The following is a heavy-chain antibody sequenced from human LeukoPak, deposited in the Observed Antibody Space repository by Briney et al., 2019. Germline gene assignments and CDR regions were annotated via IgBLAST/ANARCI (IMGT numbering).Heavy chain of an antibody. CDR2: ISAYNGNT. CDR3: AKAGRLQAVAGWIDY. V-gene: IGHV1-18*01. D-gene: IGHD6-19*01. Sequence: ASVKVSCKTSGYTFTSYGIDWVRQAPGQGLEWIGWISAYNGNTNYAQKLQDRVTLTTDASTRTAYMELRSLTSDDTAIYYCAKAGRLQAVAGWIDYWGQGTLVTVS. CDR1: GYTFTSYG. J-gene: IGHJ4*02.